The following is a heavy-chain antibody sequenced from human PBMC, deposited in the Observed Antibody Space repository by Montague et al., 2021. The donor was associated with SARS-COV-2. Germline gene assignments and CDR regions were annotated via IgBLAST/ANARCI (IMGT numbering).Heavy chain of an antibody. CDR3: ARASGKKTIFGVVISYFDY. V-gene: IGHV4-31*03. J-gene: IGHJ4*02. Sequence: TLSLTCTVSGGSISSGGYYWSWIRQHPGKGLEWIGYIYYSGSTYYNPSLKSRVTISVDTSKNQFSLKLSSVTAADTAMYYCARASGKKTIFGVVISYFDYWGQGTLVTVSS. D-gene: IGHD3-3*01. CDR1: GGSISSGGYY. CDR2: IYYSGST.